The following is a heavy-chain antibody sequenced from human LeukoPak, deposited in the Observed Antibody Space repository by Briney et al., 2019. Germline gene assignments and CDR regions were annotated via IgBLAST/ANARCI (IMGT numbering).Heavy chain of an antibody. V-gene: IGHV3-53*01. CDR1: GFTVSSNY. Sequence: GGSLRLSCAASGFTVSSNYMSWVRQAPGKGLEWVSVIYSGGSTYYADSVKGRFTISRDNSKNTLYLQMNSLRAEDTAVYYCARDMGDYGGNPGYWGQGTLVTVSS. CDR3: ARDMGDYGGNPGY. J-gene: IGHJ4*02. D-gene: IGHD4-23*01. CDR2: IYSGGST.